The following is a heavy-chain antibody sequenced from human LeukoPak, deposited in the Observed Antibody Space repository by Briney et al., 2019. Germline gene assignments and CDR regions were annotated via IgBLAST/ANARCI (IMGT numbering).Heavy chain of an antibody. CDR1: GFTFSSYE. V-gene: IGHV3-48*03. Sequence: GGSLRLSCAASGFTFSSYEMNWVRQAPGKGLEWVSYITSSGTTLYYADSVKGRFTISRDNAKNSLYLQMNSLRAEDTAIYYCARARGMATTPPDSWGLGTLVTVSS. J-gene: IGHJ4*02. CDR2: ITSSGTTL. CDR3: ARARGMATTPPDS. D-gene: IGHD5-24*01.